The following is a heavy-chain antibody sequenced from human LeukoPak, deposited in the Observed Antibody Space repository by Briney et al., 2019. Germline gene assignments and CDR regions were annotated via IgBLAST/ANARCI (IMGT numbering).Heavy chain of an antibody. CDR3: ASGGYYGSGAFHI. CDR1: VGSINSYY. CDR2: ISYSGST. V-gene: IGHV4-59*01. D-gene: IGHD3-10*01. Sequence: SETLSLTCTVSVGSINSYYWSWIRQPSGKGLECIGYISYSGSTNYSPSLKSRVTISEDTSKNQFYLKLSSVTAADTAVYYCASGGYYGSGAFHIWGQGTMVTVSS. J-gene: IGHJ3*02.